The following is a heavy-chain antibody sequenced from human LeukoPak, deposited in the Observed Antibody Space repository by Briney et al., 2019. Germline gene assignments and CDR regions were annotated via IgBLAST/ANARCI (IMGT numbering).Heavy chain of an antibody. CDR3: ARVPYYYYMDV. Sequence: SETLSLTCTVSGGSISSYYWSWIRQPPGKGLEWIGYIYYSGSTNYNPSLKRRVTISVDTSKNQFSLKLSSVTAADTAVYYCARVPYYYYMDVWGKGTTVTVSS. J-gene: IGHJ6*03. V-gene: IGHV4-59*01. CDR2: IYYSGST. CDR1: GGSISSYY.